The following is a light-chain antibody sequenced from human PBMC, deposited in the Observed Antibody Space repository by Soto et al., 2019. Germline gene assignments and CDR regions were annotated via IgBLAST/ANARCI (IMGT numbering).Light chain of an antibody. CDR2: GAS. CDR3: QQRSTWLTWT. Sequence: EIVLTQSPGTLSLSPGERATLSCRASQSVSSSYLAWYQQKPGQAPRLLIYGASSRATGIPDRFSGSGSGTDFTLTISRLEPEDFAVYYCQQRSTWLTWTFGQGTKVDIK. J-gene: IGKJ1*01. V-gene: IGKV3D-20*02. CDR1: QSVSSSY.